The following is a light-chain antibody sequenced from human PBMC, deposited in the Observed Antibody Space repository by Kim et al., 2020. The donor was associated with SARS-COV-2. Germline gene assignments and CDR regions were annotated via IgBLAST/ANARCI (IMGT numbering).Light chain of an antibody. CDR2: DVS. CDR3: SSYTSSSTRV. V-gene: IGLV2-14*03. Sequence: GQSITIACTGTSSVFGGYNYVSWYQQHPGKAPKRMIYDVSNRPSGVSNRFSGSKSGNTASLTISGLQAEDEADYYCSSYTSSSTRVFGGGTQLTVL. CDR1: SSVFGGYNY. J-gene: IGLJ3*02.